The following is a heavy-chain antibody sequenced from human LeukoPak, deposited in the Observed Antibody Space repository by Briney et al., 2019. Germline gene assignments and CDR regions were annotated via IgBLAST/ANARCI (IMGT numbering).Heavy chain of an antibody. CDR2: IKQDGSEK. CDR3: VTGRGDL. V-gene: IGHV3-7*01. CDR1: GFTFDDYW. Sequence: GGSLRLSCAASGFTFDDYWMNWVRQTPGKGLEWVGIIKQDGSEKFYVDSVKGRFIISRDNAKNSLTLQMNSVRDEDTGVYYCVTGRGDLWGQGTLVTVSS. J-gene: IGHJ5*02.